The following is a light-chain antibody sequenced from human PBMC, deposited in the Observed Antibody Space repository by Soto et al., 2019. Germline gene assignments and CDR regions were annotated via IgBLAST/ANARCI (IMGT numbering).Light chain of an antibody. CDR1: QSVSSH. V-gene: IGKV3-11*01. CDR3: QQRSSWPLT. Sequence: EIVLTQSPATLSLSPGERATLSCRASQSVSSHFAWYQQKPGQAPRLLIYDASNRATGIPARFAGSGSGTDFTLTISSLEPEDFAVYYCQQRSSWPLTFGGGTKVEIK. J-gene: IGKJ4*01. CDR2: DAS.